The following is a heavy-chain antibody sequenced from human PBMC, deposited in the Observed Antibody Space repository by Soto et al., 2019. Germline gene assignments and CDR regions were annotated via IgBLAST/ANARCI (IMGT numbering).Heavy chain of an antibody. Sequence: SETLSLTCTVSGGSISSSSYYWGWIRQPPGKGLEWIGSIYYSGSTYYNPSLKSRVTISVDTSKNQFSLKLSSVTAADTAVYYCARTNEWELLGYWGQGTLVTVSS. CDR2: IYYSGST. D-gene: IGHD1-26*01. J-gene: IGHJ4*02. CDR1: GGSISSSSYY. V-gene: IGHV4-39*01. CDR3: ARTNEWELLGY.